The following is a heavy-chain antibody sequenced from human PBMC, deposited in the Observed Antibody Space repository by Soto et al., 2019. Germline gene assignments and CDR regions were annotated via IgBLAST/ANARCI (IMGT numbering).Heavy chain of an antibody. CDR3: AKRSSSSIFDF. J-gene: IGHJ4*02. D-gene: IGHD6-6*01. V-gene: IGHV3-23*01. CDR1: GFTFSSYA. CDR2: ISGSDDST. Sequence: GGSLRLSCAASGFTFSSYAMSWVRQAPGKGLEWVSVISGSDDSTYYADSVKGRFTISRDNSKNTLYLQMNSLRAEDTAVYYCAKRSSSSIFDFWGQGSLVTGSS.